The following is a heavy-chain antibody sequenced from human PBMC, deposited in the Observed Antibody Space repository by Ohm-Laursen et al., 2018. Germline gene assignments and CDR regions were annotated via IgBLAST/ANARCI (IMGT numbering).Heavy chain of an antibody. CDR3: ARIRRYSSSWFYFDY. J-gene: IGHJ4*02. Sequence: TQTLTLTYTFSGFSLSTSGMCVSWIRQPPGKALEWLARIDWDDDKFYSTSLKTRLTISKDTSKNQVVLTVTNMDPVDTAPYYCARIRRYSSSWFYFDYWGQGTLVTVSS. V-gene: IGHV2-70*16. CDR2: IDWDDDK. CDR1: GFSLSTSGMC. D-gene: IGHD6-13*01.